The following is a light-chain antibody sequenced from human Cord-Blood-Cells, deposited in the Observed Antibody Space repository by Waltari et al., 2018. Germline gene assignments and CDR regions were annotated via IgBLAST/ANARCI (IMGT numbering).Light chain of an antibody. CDR3: CSYAGSYV. CDR2: EGR. Sequence: QSALTQPASVCGSPGPASTISCPGTSRDVGSHNLVSWSPQHQGKAPKLRIYEGRKRTAGVSIRFSGSKSANTASLTISGLQAEDEADYYCCSYAGSYVFGTGTKVTVL. CDR1: SRDVGSHNL. V-gene: IGLV2-23*01. J-gene: IGLJ1*01.